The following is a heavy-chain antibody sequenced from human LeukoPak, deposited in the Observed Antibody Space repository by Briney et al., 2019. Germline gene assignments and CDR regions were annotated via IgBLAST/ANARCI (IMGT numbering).Heavy chain of an antibody. Sequence: SETLSLTCTVSGGSISSYYWGWIRQPPGKGLEWIGYIYYSGSTYYNPSLKSRVTISVDTSKNQFCLKLSSVTAADTAVYYCARDRYCSGGSCYGVIGAFDIWGQGTMVTVSS. V-gene: IGHV4-59*12. CDR1: GGSISSYY. J-gene: IGHJ3*02. D-gene: IGHD2-15*01. CDR2: IYYSGST. CDR3: ARDRYCSGGSCYGVIGAFDI.